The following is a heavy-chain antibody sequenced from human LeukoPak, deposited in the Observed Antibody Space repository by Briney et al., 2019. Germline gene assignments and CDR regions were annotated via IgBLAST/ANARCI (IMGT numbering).Heavy chain of an antibody. Sequence: GGSLRLSCAASGFTFSDYYMSWIRQAPGKGLEWVANIKQEGDETYYGDSVKGRFTISRDNAKNSVFLQMNSLRAEDTAVYYCARDSTGYWYFDLWGRGTLVSVSS. CDR1: GFTFSDYY. V-gene: IGHV3-7*03. J-gene: IGHJ2*01. CDR2: IKQEGDET. D-gene: IGHD3-3*02. CDR3: ARDSTGYWYFDL.